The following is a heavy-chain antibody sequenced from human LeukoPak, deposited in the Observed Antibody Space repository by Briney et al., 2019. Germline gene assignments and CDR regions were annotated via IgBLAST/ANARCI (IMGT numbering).Heavy chain of an antibody. D-gene: IGHD5-18*01. CDR1: GGSISSYY. Sequence: PSXXLSLTCTVSGGSISSYYWSWIRQPPGKGLEWIGYIYYSGSTNYNPSLKSRVTISVDTSKNQFSLKLSSVTAADTAVYYCARDPGSYGYYFDYWGQGTLVTVSS. V-gene: IGHV4-59*01. J-gene: IGHJ4*02. CDR2: IYYSGST. CDR3: ARDPGSYGYYFDY.